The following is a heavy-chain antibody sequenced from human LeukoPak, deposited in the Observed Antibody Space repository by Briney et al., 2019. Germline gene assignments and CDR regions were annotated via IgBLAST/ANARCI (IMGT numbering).Heavy chain of an antibody. CDR2: KSYDGSNT. CDR3: ARRGDGGRSFDY. V-gene: IGHV3-30*14. CDR1: GFTFSSYA. Sequence: GRSLRLSCAASGFTFSSYAMHWVRQAPGKGLEWVAVKSYDGSNTYYADSVKGQFTISRDNSKNTLFLQMNSLRAEDTAVYYCARRGDGGRSFDYWGQGTLVTVSS. D-gene: IGHD4-23*01. J-gene: IGHJ4*02.